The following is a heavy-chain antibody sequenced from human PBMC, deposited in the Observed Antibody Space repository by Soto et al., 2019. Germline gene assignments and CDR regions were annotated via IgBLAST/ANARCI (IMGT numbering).Heavy chain of an antibody. V-gene: IGHV3-33*01. J-gene: IGHJ4*02. D-gene: IGHD2-21*01. Sequence: QVQLVESGGGVVQPGGSLRLSCAASGFAFSSYGMHWVRQAPGKGLEWVAVIWYDGSQSYYADSVKGRFTIYRDNSKNTLHLQMNNLRVEDTAVYYCTRVPVVVIIAPPDYWGQGTLVTVSS. CDR1: GFAFSSYG. CDR3: TRVPVVVIIAPPDY. CDR2: IWYDGSQS.